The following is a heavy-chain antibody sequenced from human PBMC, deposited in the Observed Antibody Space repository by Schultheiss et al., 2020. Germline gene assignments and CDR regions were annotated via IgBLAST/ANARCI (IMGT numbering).Heavy chain of an antibody. V-gene: IGHV3-30*18. CDR1: GFTFSSYS. CDR2: ISYDGSNK. CDR3: ANPLHTAMVLGLDAYYYGMDV. D-gene: IGHD5-18*01. J-gene: IGHJ6*02. Sequence: GGSLRLSCAASGFTFSSYSMNWVRQAPGKGLEWVAVISYDGSNKYYPGSVKGRFTISRDNSKNTLYLQMNSLRAEDTAVYYCANPLHTAMVLGLDAYYYGMDVWGQGTTVTVSS.